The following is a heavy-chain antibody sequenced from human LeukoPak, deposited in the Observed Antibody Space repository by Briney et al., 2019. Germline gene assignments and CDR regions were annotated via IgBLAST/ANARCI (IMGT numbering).Heavy chain of an antibody. CDR3: ARDRRYGNGGYYYGMDV. CDR2: MSYDGSNK. D-gene: IGHD4-11*01. CDR1: GFTFSSYA. V-gene: IGHV3-30*04. J-gene: IGHJ6*02. Sequence: GGSLRLSCAASGFTFSSYAMHWVRQAPGKGLEWVAVMSYDGSNKYYADSVKGRFTISRDNSKNTLYLQMNSLRAEDTAVYYCARDRRYGNGGYYYGMDVWGQRTTVTVSS.